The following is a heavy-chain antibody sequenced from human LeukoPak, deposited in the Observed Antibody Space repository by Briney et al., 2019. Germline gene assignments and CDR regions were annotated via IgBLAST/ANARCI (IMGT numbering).Heavy chain of an antibody. J-gene: IGHJ4*02. V-gene: IGHV4-59*01. CDR2: IYYSGST. CDR3: ARGPHSGSYYFDY. D-gene: IGHD1-26*01. Sequence: SETLSLTCTASGASISSYYWSWIRQPPGKGLEWIAYIYYSGSTNYNPSFKSRVTISADTSKNQFSLEVSSVTAADTAVYYCARGPHSGSYYFDYWGQGTLVTVSS. CDR1: GASISSYY.